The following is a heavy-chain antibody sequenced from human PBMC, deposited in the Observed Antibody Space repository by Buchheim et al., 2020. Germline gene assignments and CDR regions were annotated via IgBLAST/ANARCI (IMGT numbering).Heavy chain of an antibody. CDR3: ARGETYYYDSSGPVDY. J-gene: IGHJ4*02. Sequence: QVQLQESGPGLVKPSETLSLTCTVSGGSVSSGSYYWSWIRQPPGKGLEWIGYIYYSGSTNYNPSLKSRVTISVDTSKNQFSLKLSSVTAADTAVYYCARGETYYYDSSGPVDYWGQGTL. V-gene: IGHV4-61*01. CDR2: IYYSGST. D-gene: IGHD3-22*01. CDR1: GGSVSSGSYY.